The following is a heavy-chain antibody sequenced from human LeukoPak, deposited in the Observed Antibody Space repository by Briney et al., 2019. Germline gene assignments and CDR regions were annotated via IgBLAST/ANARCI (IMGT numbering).Heavy chain of an antibody. J-gene: IGHJ4*02. CDR3: AKDRNYYGSGTTDH. CDR1: GFTFSSYG. D-gene: IGHD3-10*01. V-gene: IGHV3-21*04. CDR2: ISSSSSYI. Sequence: GGSLRLSCAASGFTFSSYGMHWVRQAPGKGLEWVSSISSSSSYIYYADSVKGRFTISRDNSKNTLYLQMNSLRAEDTAVYYCAKDRNYYGSGTTDHWGQGTLVTVSS.